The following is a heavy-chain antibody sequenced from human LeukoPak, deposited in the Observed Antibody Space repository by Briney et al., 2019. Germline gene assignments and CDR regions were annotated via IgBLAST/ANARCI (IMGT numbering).Heavy chain of an antibody. CDR2: IRYDGSNK. CDR1: GFTFSSYG. D-gene: IGHD3-9*01. Sequence: GGSLRLSCPASGFTFSSYGMHWVGQAPGKGLEWVAFIRYDGSNKYYADSVKGRFTISRDNSKNTLYLQMNSLRAEDTAVYYCAKGQYFDWLSYMDVWGKGTTVTISS. CDR3: AKGQYFDWLSYMDV. V-gene: IGHV3-30*02. J-gene: IGHJ6*03.